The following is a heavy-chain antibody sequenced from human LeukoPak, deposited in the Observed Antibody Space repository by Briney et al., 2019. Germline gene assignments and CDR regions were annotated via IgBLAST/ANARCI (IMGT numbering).Heavy chain of an antibody. V-gene: IGHV4-34*01. CDR3: ARSQLQLDYYGMDV. CDR2: INHSGST. Sequence: SETLSLTCAVYGGSFTGYYWSWIRQPPGAGLEWIGEINHSGSTNYNPSLKSRVTISVDTSKNQLSLKLSSMTAADTAVYYCARSQLQLDYYGMDVWGQGTTVTVSS. CDR1: GGSFTGYY. D-gene: IGHD4-11*01. J-gene: IGHJ6*02.